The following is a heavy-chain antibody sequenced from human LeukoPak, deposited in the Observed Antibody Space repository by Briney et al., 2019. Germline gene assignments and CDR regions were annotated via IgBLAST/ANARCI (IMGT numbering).Heavy chain of an antibody. CDR2: TTGSGGST. V-gene: IGHV3-23*01. CDR3: ATDSSLSSSWYIWDS. Sequence: GGSLRLSCAASGFTFSSYAMSWVRQAPGKGLEWVSATTGSGGSTYYADSVKGRFTISRDNSKNTLYLQMNSLRAEDTAVYYCATDSSLSSSWYIWDSWGQGTLVTVSS. D-gene: IGHD6-13*01. CDR1: GFTFSSYA. J-gene: IGHJ4*02.